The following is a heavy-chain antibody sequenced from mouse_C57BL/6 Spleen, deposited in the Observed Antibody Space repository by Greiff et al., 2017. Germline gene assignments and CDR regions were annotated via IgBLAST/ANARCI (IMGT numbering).Heavy chain of an antibody. CDR2: IDPANGNT. CDR1: GFNIKNTY. J-gene: IGHJ3*01. D-gene: IGHD3-2*02. Sequence: EVQLQQSVAELVRPGASVKLSCTASGFNIKNTYMHWVKQRPEQGLEWIGRIDPANGNTKYAPKFQGKATITADTSSNTAYLQLSSLTSEDTAIYYCAISPSSGYVWFAYWGQGTLVTVSA. V-gene: IGHV14-3*01. CDR3: AISPSSGYVWFAY.